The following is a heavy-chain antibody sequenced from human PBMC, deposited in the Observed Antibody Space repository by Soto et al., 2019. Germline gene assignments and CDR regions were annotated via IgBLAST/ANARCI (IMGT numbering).Heavy chain of an antibody. V-gene: IGHV4-30-2*01. Sequence: QLLLQESGSGLVKPSQTLSLTCAVSGGSISSGGYSCNWIRQPPGKGLEWIGYIYHSGSTYYNPSLKSRVTISVDRSKNQFSLKLSSVTAADTAVYYCARGMTTVTTFDYWGQGTLVTVSS. J-gene: IGHJ4*02. CDR2: IYHSGST. CDR1: GGSISSGGYS. CDR3: ARGMTTVTTFDY. D-gene: IGHD4-17*01.